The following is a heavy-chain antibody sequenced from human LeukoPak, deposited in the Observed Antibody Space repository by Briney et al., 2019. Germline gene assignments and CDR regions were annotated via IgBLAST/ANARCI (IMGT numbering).Heavy chain of an antibody. J-gene: IGHJ4*02. V-gene: IGHV4-4*02. CDR3: ARGRLWLDY. D-gene: IGHD4/OR15-4a*01. Sequence: SETLSLTCGVSGDSISSSNWWSWVRQPPGKGLEWSAEIYHSGSTNYNPSLKSRVSISVDKSKNQFSLKVTSVTAADTAVYYCARGRLWLDYWGQGTLVTVSS. CDR2: IYHSGST. CDR1: GDSISSSNW.